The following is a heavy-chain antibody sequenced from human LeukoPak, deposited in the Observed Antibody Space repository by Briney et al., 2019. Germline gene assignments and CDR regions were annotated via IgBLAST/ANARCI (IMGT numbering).Heavy chain of an antibody. Sequence: ASVKVSCKASGYTFTGYYVHWVRQAPGQGLEWMGWINPNSGGTNYAQKFQGRVTMTRGTSISTAYMELSRLTSDDTAVYYCARDHSSGWYSDYFDYWGQGTLVTVSS. CDR1: GYTFTGYY. D-gene: IGHD6-19*01. J-gene: IGHJ4*02. CDR2: INPNSGGT. CDR3: ARDHSSGWYSDYFDY. V-gene: IGHV1-2*02.